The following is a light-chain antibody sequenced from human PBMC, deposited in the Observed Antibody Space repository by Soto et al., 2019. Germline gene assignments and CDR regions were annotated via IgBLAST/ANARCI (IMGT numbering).Light chain of an antibody. CDR1: KLGDKY. CDR2: QDS. CDR3: QAWDSSTASAV. Sequence: SYALTQPPSVSVSPGQTASITCSGDKLGDKYACWYQQKPGQSPVLVIYQDSKRPSGIPDRFSGSNSGNTATLTISGTQAMDEADYYCQAWDSSTASAVFGGGTKLTVL. V-gene: IGLV3-1*01. J-gene: IGLJ2*01.